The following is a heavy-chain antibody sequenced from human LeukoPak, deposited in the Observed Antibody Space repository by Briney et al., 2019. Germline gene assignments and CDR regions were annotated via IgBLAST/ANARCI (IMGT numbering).Heavy chain of an antibody. CDR2: INSDGRST. Sequence: PGGSLRLSCAASGFTFSSYWMHWVRHAPGKGLVWVSRINSDGRSTTYADSVKGRFTISRDNAKNTLYLQMNSLRAEDTAAYYCARANYDSGLIPVYYFDYWGQGTLVTVSS. CDR3: ARANYDSGLIPVYYFDY. J-gene: IGHJ4*02. CDR1: GFTFSSYW. V-gene: IGHV3-74*01. D-gene: IGHD3-22*01.